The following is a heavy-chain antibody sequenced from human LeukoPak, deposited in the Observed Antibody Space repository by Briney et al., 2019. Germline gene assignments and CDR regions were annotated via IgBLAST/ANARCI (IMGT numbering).Heavy chain of an antibody. CDR1: GFAFSNYA. Sequence: GGSLRLSCAASGFAFSNYAMSWVRQAPGKGLEWVSAISGSGGSTYYADSVKGRLTISRDNSKNTLYLQMHSLRAEGTAVYYCAKGYNWFDPWGHGTLVTVSS. J-gene: IGHJ5*02. V-gene: IGHV3-23*01. CDR3: AKGYNWFDP. CDR2: ISGSGGST.